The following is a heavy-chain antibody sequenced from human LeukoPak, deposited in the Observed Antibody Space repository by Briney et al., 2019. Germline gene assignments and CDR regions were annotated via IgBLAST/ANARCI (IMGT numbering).Heavy chain of an antibody. J-gene: IGHJ4*02. CDR2: IYYSGST. V-gene: IGHV4-59*06. D-gene: IGHD6-13*01. Sequence: SETLSLTCTVFGGSISSYYWSWIRQPPGKGLEWIGYIYYSGSTYYNPSLKSRVTISVDTSKNQFSLKLSSVTAADTAVYYCASKQLIRGEFDYWGQGTLVTVSS. CDR3: ASKQLIRGEFDY. CDR1: GGSISSYY.